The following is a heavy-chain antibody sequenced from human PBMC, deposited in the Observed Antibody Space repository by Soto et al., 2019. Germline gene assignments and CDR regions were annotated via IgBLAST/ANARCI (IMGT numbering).Heavy chain of an antibody. CDR3: ARVGLQYSFYYYYGMDV. CDR1: GFTFSSYS. Sequence: EVQLVESGGGLVQPGGSLRLSCAASGFTFSSYSMNWVRQAPGKGLEWGSYIRSSSSTIYYADSVKGRFTISRDNAQNSLYRQMNSLGDEDTAVYYCARVGLQYSFYYYYGMDVCGQRTTVIVFS. D-gene: IGHD4-4*01. CDR2: IRSSSSTI. V-gene: IGHV3-48*02. J-gene: IGHJ6*02.